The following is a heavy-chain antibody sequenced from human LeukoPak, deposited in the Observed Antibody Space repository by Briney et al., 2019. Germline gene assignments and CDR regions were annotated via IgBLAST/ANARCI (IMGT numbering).Heavy chain of an antibody. Sequence: PGGSLRLSCAASGFTFSNYGMHWVRQAPGKGLEWVAFIRYDGSDKYYADSVKGRFTISRDNSKNTLYLQMNSLRAEDTAVYYCAKDRCYSCYYYYYYMDVWGKGTTVTVSS. CDR3: AKDRCYSCYYYYYYMDV. CDR2: IRYDGSDK. V-gene: IGHV3-30*02. J-gene: IGHJ6*03. CDR1: GFTFSNYG. D-gene: IGHD2-15*01.